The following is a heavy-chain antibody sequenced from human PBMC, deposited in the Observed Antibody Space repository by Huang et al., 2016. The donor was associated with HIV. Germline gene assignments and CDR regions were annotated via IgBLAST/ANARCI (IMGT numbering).Heavy chain of an antibody. CDR3: ARRWIQDY. CDR1: GYNFTTYA. J-gene: IGHJ4*02. Sequence: QVQLVQSGSELKKPGASVKLSCWASGYNFTTYALNWVRQDPGQGLEWMGWINTTTGNPTYAQGLTGRFVFSLDTSVSTSYLQITGLKAEDTAVYYCARRWIQDYWGQGTLVTVSS. D-gene: IGHD5-18*01. V-gene: IGHV7-4-1*02. CDR2: INTTTGNP.